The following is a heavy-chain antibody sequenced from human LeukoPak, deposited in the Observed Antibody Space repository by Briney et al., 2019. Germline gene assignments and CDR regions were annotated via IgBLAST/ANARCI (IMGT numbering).Heavy chain of an antibody. V-gene: IGHV4-59*08. Sequence: NPSETLSLTCTVSGGSISSYYWSWIRQPPGKGLEWIGYIYYSRSTNYNPSLKSRVTISVDTSKNQFSLKLSSVTAADTAVYYCARRGYSYGVDAFDIWGQGTMVTVSS. CDR1: GGSISSYY. J-gene: IGHJ3*02. CDR2: IYYSRST. D-gene: IGHD5-18*01. CDR3: ARRGYSYGVDAFDI.